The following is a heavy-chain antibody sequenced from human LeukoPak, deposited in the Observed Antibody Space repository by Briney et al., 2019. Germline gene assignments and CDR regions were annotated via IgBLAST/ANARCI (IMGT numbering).Heavy chain of an antibody. CDR2: ISSSSSYI. D-gene: IGHD3-10*01. J-gene: IGHJ4*02. Sequence: DGSLRLSCAASGFTFSSYSMNWVRQAPGKGLEWVSSISSSSSYIYYADSVKGRFTISRDNAKNSLYLQMNSLRAEDTAVYYCATMVRGGITSSFDYWGQGTLVTVSS. V-gene: IGHV3-21*01. CDR3: ATMVRGGITSSFDY. CDR1: GFTFSSYS.